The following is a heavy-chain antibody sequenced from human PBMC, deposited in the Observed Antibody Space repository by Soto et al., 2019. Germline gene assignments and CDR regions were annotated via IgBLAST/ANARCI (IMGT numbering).Heavy chain of an antibody. CDR2: IYSSGTT. D-gene: IGHD6-19*01. J-gene: IGHJ4*02. V-gene: IGHV4-4*07. Sequence: ESLSLTCKGSGGSISGYYWSWIRQSAGKGLEWIGRIYSSGTTAYSPSLRSRLTMSVDTSKNQFSLKVTYVTAADTAVYYCVRVGAVATNGGYFGYWGQGALVTVPS. CDR3: VRVGAVATNGGYFGY. CDR1: GGSISGYY.